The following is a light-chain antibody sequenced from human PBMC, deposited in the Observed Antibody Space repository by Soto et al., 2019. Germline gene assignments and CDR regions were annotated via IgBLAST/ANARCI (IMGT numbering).Light chain of an antibody. CDR3: CLYIRATTYV. V-gene: IGLV2-23*01. Sequence: QSALAQPASVSGSPGQSITISCTGTSGFVGSFSLVSWYQQHPGQAPKVMISEGHRRPSGVPDRFSGSTSVNSASLTISGLQGGDEADYYRCLYIRATTYVFGTGTKLTVL. CDR1: SGFVGSFSL. CDR2: EGH. J-gene: IGLJ1*01.